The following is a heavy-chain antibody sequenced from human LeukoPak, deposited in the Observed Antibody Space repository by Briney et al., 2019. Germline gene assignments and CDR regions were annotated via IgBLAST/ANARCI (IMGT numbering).Heavy chain of an antibody. CDR1: GYTFTSYD. Sequence: ASVKVSCKASGYTFTSYDINWVRQATGQGLEWMGWMNPNSGNTNYAQKLQGRVTMTTDTSTSTAYMELRSLRSDDTAVYYCARVAAGVYGSGSYYPPSFDYWGQGTLVTVSS. V-gene: IGHV1-18*01. J-gene: IGHJ4*02. CDR2: MNPNSGNT. CDR3: ARVAAGVYGSGSYYPPSFDY. D-gene: IGHD3-10*01.